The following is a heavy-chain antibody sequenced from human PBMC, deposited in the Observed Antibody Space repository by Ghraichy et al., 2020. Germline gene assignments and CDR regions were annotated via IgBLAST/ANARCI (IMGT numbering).Heavy chain of an antibody. CDR2: IKQDGSEK. J-gene: IGHJ3*02. CDR3: ARVDDFWNGQHRYDAFDI. CDR1: RFTFSSYW. D-gene: IGHD3-3*01. V-gene: IGHV3-7*01. Sequence: GGSLRLSCAASRFTFSSYWMSWVRQAPGKGLECVANIKQDGSEKYYVGSVKGRFTISRDNAKSSLFLQMNSLRAEDTAVYYCARVDDFWNGQHRYDAFDIWGQGTMVTVSS.